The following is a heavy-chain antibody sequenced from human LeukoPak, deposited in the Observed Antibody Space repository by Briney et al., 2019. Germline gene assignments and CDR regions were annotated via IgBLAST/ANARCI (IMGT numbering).Heavy chain of an antibody. CDR1: GVTFSSYA. CDR3: AMASSTSSGWFDP. V-gene: IGHV3-23*01. Sequence: GGSLRLSCAASGVTFSSYAMSWVRQAPGKGMEWVSTISGSGGSTYYADSVKGRFTISRDNSKNTLYLQMNSLRAEDMAVYYCAMASSTSSGWFDPWGQGTPVTVSS. J-gene: IGHJ5*02. D-gene: IGHD2-2*01. CDR2: ISGSGGST.